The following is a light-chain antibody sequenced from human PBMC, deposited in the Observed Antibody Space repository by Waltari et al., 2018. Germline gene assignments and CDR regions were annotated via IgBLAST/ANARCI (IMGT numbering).Light chain of an antibody. J-gene: IGKJ4*01. CDR2: WAS. V-gene: IGKV4-1*01. CDR1: QSVLYSSNNKNY. CDR3: QQYYSTPPA. Sequence: DIVMTQSPDSLAVSLGARATIHCKSRQSVLYSSNNKNYLAWYQQKPGQPPKLLIYWASTRESGVPDRFSGSGSGTDFTLTISSLQAEDVAVYYCQQYYSTPPAFGGGTKVGIK.